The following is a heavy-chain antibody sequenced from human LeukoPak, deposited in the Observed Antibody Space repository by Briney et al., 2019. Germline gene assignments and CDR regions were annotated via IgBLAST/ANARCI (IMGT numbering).Heavy chain of an antibody. CDR3: ARLRSLDK. J-gene: IGHJ4*02. CDR2: ITKDDSEI. D-gene: IGHD5-24*01. CDR1: GFLFSKYW. Sequence: PGGSLRLSCAASGFLFSKYWMTWVRQAPGKGLEWVANITKDDSEIYYVESVKGRFTISRDNAKKSLYLEMSSLRVEDTAVYFCARLRSLDKWGQGTLVTVS. V-gene: IGHV3-7*01.